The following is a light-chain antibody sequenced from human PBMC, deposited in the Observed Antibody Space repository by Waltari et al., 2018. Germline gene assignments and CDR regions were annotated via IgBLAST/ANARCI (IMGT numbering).Light chain of an antibody. CDR3: GTWDSPLIAGEV. Sequence: AAAGQRVTISCSGSRSNIGNNYVAWYQQLPGAAPRLLIYDNNKRPSQISDRFSGSKSGTSATLGITGLRTGDEAVYYCGTWDSPLIAGEVFGGGT. CDR1: RSNIGNNY. J-gene: IGLJ2*01. CDR2: DNN. V-gene: IGLV1-51*01.